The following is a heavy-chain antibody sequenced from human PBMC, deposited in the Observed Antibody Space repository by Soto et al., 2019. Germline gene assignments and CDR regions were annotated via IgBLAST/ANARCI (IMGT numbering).Heavy chain of an antibody. Sequence: PGGSLRLSCAASGFTFSSYWMHWVRQAPGKGLVWVSRINSVGSSTNYADSVKGRFTISRDNAQNSLYLQMNSLKAEDTAVYYCAREDFSGSDCYYYCAMDVWGQGTTVTVSS. D-gene: IGHD5-12*01. CDR3: AREDFSGSDCYYYCAMDV. CDR2: INSVGSST. V-gene: IGHV3-74*01. J-gene: IGHJ6*02. CDR1: GFTFSSYW.